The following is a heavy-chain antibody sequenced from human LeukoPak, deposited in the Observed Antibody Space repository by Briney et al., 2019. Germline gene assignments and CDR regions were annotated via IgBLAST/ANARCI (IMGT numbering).Heavy chain of an antibody. CDR1: GFTFSSYE. CDR2: IKQDGSEK. V-gene: IGHV3-7*04. D-gene: IGHD3-3*01. J-gene: IGHJ5*02. CDR3: ARGQDYDFWSGYNWFDP. Sequence: GGSLRLSCAASGFTFSSYEMNWVRQAPGKGLEWVANIKQDGSEKYYVDSVKGRFTISRDNAKNSLYLQMNSLRAEDTAVYYCARGQDYDFWSGYNWFDPWGQGTLVTVSS.